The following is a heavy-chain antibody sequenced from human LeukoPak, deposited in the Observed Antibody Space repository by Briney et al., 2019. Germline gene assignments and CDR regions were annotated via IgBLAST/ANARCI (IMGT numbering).Heavy chain of an antibody. D-gene: IGHD3-22*01. V-gene: IGHV4-39*07. CDR3: ASGSSLYYYDSSGYYPLRD. J-gene: IGHJ4*02. Sequence: SETLSLTCTVSGGSISSSSYYWGWIRQPPGKGLEWIGSIYYSGSTYFNPSLKSRVTISVYTSKNQFSLKLSSVTAADMAVYYCASGSSLYYYDSSGYYPLRDWGQGTLVTVSS. CDR2: IYYSGST. CDR1: GGSISSSSYY.